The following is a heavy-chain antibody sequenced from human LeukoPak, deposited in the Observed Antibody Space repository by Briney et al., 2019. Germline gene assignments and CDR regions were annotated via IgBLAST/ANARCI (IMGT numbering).Heavy chain of an antibody. D-gene: IGHD2-15*01. CDR2: IYYSGST. CDR1: GFTFSSYA. CDR3: ARFYKGGSLDY. J-gene: IGHJ4*02. V-gene: IGHV4-59*01. Sequence: LRLSCAASGFTFSSYAMSWIRQPPGKGLEWIGYIYYSGSTNYNPSLKSRVTISVDTSKNQFSLKLSSVTAADTAVYYCARFYKGGSLDYWGQGTLVTVSS.